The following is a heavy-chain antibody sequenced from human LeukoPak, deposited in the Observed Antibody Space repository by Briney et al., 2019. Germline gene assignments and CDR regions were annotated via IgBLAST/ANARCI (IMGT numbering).Heavy chain of an antibody. V-gene: IGHV4-59*01. CDR3: ARGGYSYGSGEYYFDY. CDR1: GGSISSYY. J-gene: IGHJ4*02. D-gene: IGHD5-18*01. Sequence: SETLSLTCTVSGGSISSYYWSWIRQPPGKGLEWIGHIYYSGSTNYNPSLKSRVTISVDTSKNQFSLKLSSVTAADTAVYYCARGGYSYGSGEYYFDYWGQGTLVTVSS. CDR2: IYYSGST.